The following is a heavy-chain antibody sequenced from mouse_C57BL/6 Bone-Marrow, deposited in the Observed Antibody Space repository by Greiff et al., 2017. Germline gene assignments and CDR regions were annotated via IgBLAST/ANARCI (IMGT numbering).Heavy chain of an antibody. D-gene: IGHD1-1*01. CDR2: IRNKANNHAT. J-gene: IGHJ4*01. Sequence: EVQLVESGGGLVQPGGSMKLSCAASGFTFSDAWMDWVRQSPEKGLEWVAEIRNKANNHATYYAESVKGRFTISRDASKSSVYLQMNSLRAEDTGIYYCTPLYYGSPYYYAMDYWGQGTSVTVSP. CDR3: TPLYYGSPYYYAMDY. CDR1: GFTFSDAW. V-gene: IGHV6-6*01.